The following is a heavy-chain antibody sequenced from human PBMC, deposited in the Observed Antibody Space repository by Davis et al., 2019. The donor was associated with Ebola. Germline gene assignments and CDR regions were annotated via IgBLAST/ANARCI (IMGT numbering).Heavy chain of an antibody. V-gene: IGHV4-4*02. D-gene: IGHD3-10*01. Sequence: PSETLSLTCAVSGGSISSSNWRRLVRQPPGKGLEWIGYIYYSGSTNYNPSLKSRVTISVDTSKNQFSLKLSSVTAADTAVYYCARGGSESYYGSGSFREIDNWFDPWGQGTLVTVSS. J-gene: IGHJ5*02. CDR2: IYYSGST. CDR3: ARGGSESYYGSGSFREIDNWFDP. CDR1: GGSISSSNW.